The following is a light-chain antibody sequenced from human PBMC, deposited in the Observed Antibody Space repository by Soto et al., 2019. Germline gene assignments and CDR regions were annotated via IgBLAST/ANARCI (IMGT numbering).Light chain of an antibody. CDR2: ENN. J-gene: IGLJ3*02. CDR3: GTWDSSLSAWV. V-gene: IGLV1-51*02. Sequence: QSVLTQPPSVSAAPGQKVTISCSGSSSNIGNNYVSWYQQLPGTAPKLLIYENNKRPSGIPDRFSGSKSGTSATLGITGLPTGDEADYYCGTWDSSLSAWVFGGGTKVTV. CDR1: SSNIGNNY.